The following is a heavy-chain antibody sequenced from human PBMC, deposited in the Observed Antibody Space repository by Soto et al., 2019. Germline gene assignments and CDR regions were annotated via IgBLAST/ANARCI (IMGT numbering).Heavy chain of an antibody. D-gene: IGHD5-12*01. Sequence: SETLSLTCTVSGGSISSSSYYWGWIRQPPGKGLEWIGSIYYSGSTYYNPSLKSRVTISVDTSKNQFSLKLSSVTAADTAVYYCAREFYEGGYDLYVDYWGQGTLVTVSS. J-gene: IGHJ4*02. CDR3: AREFYEGGYDLYVDY. CDR1: GGSISSSSYY. V-gene: IGHV4-39*02. CDR2: IYYSGST.